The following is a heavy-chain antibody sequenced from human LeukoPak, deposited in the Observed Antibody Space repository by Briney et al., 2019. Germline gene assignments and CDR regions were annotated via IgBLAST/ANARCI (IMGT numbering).Heavy chain of an antibody. CDR3: ARLPGSYDYVWGSYRPTTRFDY. Sequence: PSETLSLTCTVSGGSISSSSYCWGWIRQPPGKGLEWIGSIYYSGSTYYNPSLKSRVTISVDTSKNQFSLKLSSVTAADTAVYYCARLPGSYDYVWGSYRPTTRFDYWGQGTLVTVSS. CDR1: GGSISSSSYC. V-gene: IGHV4-39*01. J-gene: IGHJ4*02. D-gene: IGHD3-16*02. CDR2: IYYSGST.